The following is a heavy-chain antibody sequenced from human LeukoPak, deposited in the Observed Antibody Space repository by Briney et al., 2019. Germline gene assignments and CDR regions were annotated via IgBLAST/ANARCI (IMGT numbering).Heavy chain of an antibody. J-gene: IGHJ4*02. CDR3: ARHQDIVVVPAAKHTDYYFDY. CDR2: INHSGST. CDR1: GGSFSGYY. Sequence: SETLSLTCAVYGGSFSGYYWSWIRQPPGKGLEWIGEINHSGSTNYNPSLKSRVTISVDTSKNQFPLKLSSVTAADTAVYYCARHQDIVVVPAAKHTDYYFDYWGQGTLVTVSS. D-gene: IGHD2-2*01. V-gene: IGHV4-34*01.